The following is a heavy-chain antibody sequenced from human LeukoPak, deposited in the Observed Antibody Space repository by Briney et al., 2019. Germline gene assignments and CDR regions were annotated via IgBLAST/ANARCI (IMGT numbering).Heavy chain of an antibody. Sequence: ASVKVSCKASGYSFTAYYMHWVRQPPGQGLEWMGWMNPNSGGTNYAKKSQGRVTMTRDTSITTAYMEMSRLRSDDTALYYCARSPNILTGENFDYWGQGALVTVSS. CDR2: MNPNSGGT. J-gene: IGHJ4*02. CDR1: GYSFTAYY. V-gene: IGHV1-2*02. D-gene: IGHD3-9*01. CDR3: ARSPNILTGENFDY.